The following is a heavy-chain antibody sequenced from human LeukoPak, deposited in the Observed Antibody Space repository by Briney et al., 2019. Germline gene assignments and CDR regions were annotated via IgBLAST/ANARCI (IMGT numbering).Heavy chain of an antibody. CDR3: ARKGSGALDT. V-gene: IGHV3-23*01. D-gene: IGHD1-26*01. J-gene: IGHJ3*02. CDR1: GFTFGTYA. Sequence: GGSLRLSCAPSGFTFGTYAMSWVRQATGKGLEWVADISDFGVYTNYLGSVKGRFTISRDNSKNMLYLQMNSLRAEDTALYYCARKGSGALDTWGQGTVVTVSS. CDR2: ISDFGVYT.